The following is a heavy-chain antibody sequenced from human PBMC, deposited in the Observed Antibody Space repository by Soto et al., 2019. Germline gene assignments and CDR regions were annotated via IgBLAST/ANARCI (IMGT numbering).Heavy chain of an antibody. D-gene: IGHD2-2*01. J-gene: IGHJ5*02. CDR2: ISGSGGST. Sequence: PGGSLRLSCAASGFTFSSYAMSWVRQAPGKGLEWVSAISGSGGSTYYADSVKGRFTISRDNSKNTLYLQMNSLRAEDTAVYYCAKQYCSSTSCYYNWFDPWGQGTLVTVSS. CDR3: AKQYCSSTSCYYNWFDP. CDR1: GFTFSSYA. V-gene: IGHV3-23*01.